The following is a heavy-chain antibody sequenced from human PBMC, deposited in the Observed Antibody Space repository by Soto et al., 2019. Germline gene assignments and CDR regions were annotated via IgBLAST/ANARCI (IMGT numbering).Heavy chain of an antibody. D-gene: IGHD2-15*01. CDR2: INAGNGNT. Sequence: ASVKVSCKASGYTFTSYAMHWVLQAPGQRLEWMGWINAGNGNTKYSQKFQGRVTITRDTSASTAYMELSSLRSEDTAVYYCARAGVVVAATPWFDPWGQGTLVTSPQ. J-gene: IGHJ5*02. CDR3: ARAGVVVAATPWFDP. CDR1: GYTFTSYA. V-gene: IGHV1-3*01.